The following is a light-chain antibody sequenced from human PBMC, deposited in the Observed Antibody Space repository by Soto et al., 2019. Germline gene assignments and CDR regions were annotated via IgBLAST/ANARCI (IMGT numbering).Light chain of an antibody. Sequence: EIVMTQSPATLSVSPGERVTLSCRASQSVSNKLGWYQQKPGQAPRLLIYGASNRVTGVPARFSGSGSGTEFTLTISSLQSEDFAIYYCQQCDNWPLTFGGGTKVEIK. CDR3: QQCDNWPLT. J-gene: IGKJ4*01. V-gene: IGKV3-15*01. CDR1: QSVSNK. CDR2: GAS.